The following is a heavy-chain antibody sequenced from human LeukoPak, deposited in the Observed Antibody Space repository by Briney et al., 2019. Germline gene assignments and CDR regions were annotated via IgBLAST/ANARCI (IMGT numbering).Heavy chain of an antibody. V-gene: IGHV3-11*04. D-gene: IGHD6-13*01. CDR3: ARDGSSWYYYYYMDV. J-gene: IGHJ6*03. Sequence: GGSLRLSCAASGFTFSDYYMSWIRQAPGKGLEWVSYISSSGSTIYYADSVKGRFTISRDNAKNSLYLQMNSLRAEDTAVHYCARDGSSWYYYYYMDVWGKGTTVTVSS. CDR1: GFTFSDYY. CDR2: ISSSGSTI.